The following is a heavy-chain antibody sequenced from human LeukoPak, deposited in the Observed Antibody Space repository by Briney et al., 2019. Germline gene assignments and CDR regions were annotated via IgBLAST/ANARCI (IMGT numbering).Heavy chain of an antibody. CDR1: GFTFNSYG. CDR2: ISYDGNHK. V-gene: IGHV3-30*18. Sequence: GDSLRLSCGPSGFTFNSYGIHWVRRAPGKGLEWVAVISYDGNHKYYAESVKGRFTISRDNSKNTPYRQMNGLRGDDTAVYYCAKGYDYRSGAGSFDYWGEGTLVTVSS. J-gene: IGHJ4*02. D-gene: IGHD3-10*01. CDR3: AKGYDYRSGAGSFDY.